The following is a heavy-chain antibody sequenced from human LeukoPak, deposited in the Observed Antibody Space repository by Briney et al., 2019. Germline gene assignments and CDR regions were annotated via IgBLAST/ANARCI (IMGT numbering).Heavy chain of an antibody. CDR3: AKDQSRITMIVVVITGYYFDY. V-gene: IGHV3-30*18. J-gene: IGHJ4*02. D-gene: IGHD3-22*01. CDR1: GFTFSSSG. CDR2: ISYDGSNK. Sequence: GGSLRLSCAASGFTFSSSGMHWVRQAPGKGLEWVAVISYDGSNKYYADSVKGRFTISRDNSKNTLYLQMNSLRAEDTAVYYCAKDQSRITMIVVVITGYYFDYWGQGTLVTVSS.